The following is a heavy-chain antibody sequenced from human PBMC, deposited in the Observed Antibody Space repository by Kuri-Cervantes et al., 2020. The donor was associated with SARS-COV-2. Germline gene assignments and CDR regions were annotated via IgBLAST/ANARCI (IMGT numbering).Heavy chain of an antibody. CDR3: VRSGAVAGTFDY. CDR2: ISSNGGST. V-gene: IGHV3-64D*08. CDR1: GFTFSSYA. J-gene: IGHJ4*02. Sequence: ETLSLTCSASGFTFSSYAMHWVRQAPGKGLEYVSAISSNGGSTYNADSVKGRFTISRDNSKNTLYLQMSSLRAEDTAVYYCVRSGAVAGTFDYWSQGTLVTVSS. D-gene: IGHD6-19*01.